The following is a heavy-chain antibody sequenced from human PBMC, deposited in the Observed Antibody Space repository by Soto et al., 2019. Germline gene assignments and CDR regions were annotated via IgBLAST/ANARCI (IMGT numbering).Heavy chain of an antibody. CDR3: RARAGTENY. CDR2: IRSKANSYAT. Sequence: EVQLVESGGGLVQPGGSLKLSCAASGFTFSGSAMHWVRQASGKGLEWVGRIRSKANSYATAYAASVKGRFTISRDDSKNTAYLQMNSLKTEDTAVYYCRARAGTENYWGQGTLVTVSS. J-gene: IGHJ4*02. CDR1: GFTFSGSA. D-gene: IGHD6-19*01. V-gene: IGHV3-73*01.